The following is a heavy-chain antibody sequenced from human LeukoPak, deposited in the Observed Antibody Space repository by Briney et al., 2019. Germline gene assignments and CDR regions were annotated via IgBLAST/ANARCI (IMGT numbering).Heavy chain of an antibody. Sequence: SETLSLTCTVSGGSISSYYWSWIRQPPGKGLEWIGYIYYSGSTYYNPSLKSRVTMSVDTSKNQFSLKLNSVTAADTAVYYCARSRDSSGYRNNWFDPWGQGTLVTVSS. CDR1: GGSISSYY. V-gene: IGHV4-59*01. D-gene: IGHD3-22*01. J-gene: IGHJ5*02. CDR3: ARSRDSSGYRNNWFDP. CDR2: IYYSGST.